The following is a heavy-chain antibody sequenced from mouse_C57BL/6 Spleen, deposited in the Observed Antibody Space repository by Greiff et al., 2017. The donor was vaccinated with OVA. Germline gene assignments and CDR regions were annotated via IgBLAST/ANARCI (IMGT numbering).Heavy chain of an antibody. CDR2: INPYNGGT. CDR3: ARKGAYYSNYIDY. CDR1: GYTFTDYY. V-gene: IGHV1-19*01. Sequence: EVQLQQSGPVLVKPGASVKMSCKASGYTFTDYYMNWVKQSHGKSLEWIGVINPYNGGTSYNQKFKGKATLTVDKSSSTAYMELNSLTSEDSAVYYCARKGAYYSNYIDYWGQGTTLTVSS. D-gene: IGHD2-5*01. J-gene: IGHJ2*01.